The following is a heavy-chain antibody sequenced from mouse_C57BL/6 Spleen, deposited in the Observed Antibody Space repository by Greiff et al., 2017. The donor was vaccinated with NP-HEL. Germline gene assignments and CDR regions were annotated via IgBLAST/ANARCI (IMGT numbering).Heavy chain of an antibody. CDR3: ARNGGAYYYGSSTYAMDY. J-gene: IGHJ4*01. V-gene: IGHV1-52*01. D-gene: IGHD1-1*01. CDR2: IDPSDSET. Sequence: VQLQQPGAELVRPGSSVKLSCKASGYTFTSYWMHWVKQRPIQGLEWIGNIDPSDSETHYNQKLWDKATLTVDKSSSTAYMQLSSLTSEDSAVYYCARNGGAYYYGSSTYAMDYWGQGTSVTVSS. CDR1: GYTFTSYW.